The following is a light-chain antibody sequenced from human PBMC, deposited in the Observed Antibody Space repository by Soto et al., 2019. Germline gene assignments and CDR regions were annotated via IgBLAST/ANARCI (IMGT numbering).Light chain of an antibody. CDR2: LGS. CDR3: MHALQTPWT. J-gene: IGKJ1*01. V-gene: IGKV2-28*01. Sequence: DIVMTQSPLSLPVTPGEPASISCRSSQSLLHSNGYNYLDWYLQKPGQSPQLLIYLGSNRASGVSDRFSGIGSGTDFTLKISRVEAEDVGVYYCMHALQTPWTFGQGTKVEIK. CDR1: QSLLHSNGYNY.